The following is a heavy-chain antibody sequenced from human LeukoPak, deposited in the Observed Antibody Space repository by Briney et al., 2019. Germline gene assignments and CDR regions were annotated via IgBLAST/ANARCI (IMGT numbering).Heavy chain of an antibody. J-gene: IGHJ4*02. D-gene: IGHD3-22*01. CDR3: AKVGSSGYLSYFDY. CDR2: ISGSGSST. CDR1: GFTYSSYA. Sequence: GGSLRLSCAASGFTYSSYAMSWVRQAPGKGLEWVSAISGSGSSTYYADSVKGRFTISRDNSKHTLYLQMNSLRAEDTAVYYCAKVGSSGYLSYFDYWGQGTLVTVSS. V-gene: IGHV3-23*01.